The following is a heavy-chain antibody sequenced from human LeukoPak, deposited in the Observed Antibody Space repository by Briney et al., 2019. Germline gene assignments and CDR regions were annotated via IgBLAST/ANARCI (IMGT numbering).Heavy chain of an antibody. CDR2: ITPILGIA. D-gene: IGHD6-6*01. Sequence: SVKVSCKASVGTFTSAAISTVRQAPGHGLLWRGRITPILGIANYAEEFQGRVTITADNSTSTAYIEQSSLISEDTGVYYCARDSSSSVGFDYWGQGTLVTVSS. J-gene: IGHJ4*02. CDR1: VGTFTSAA. CDR3: ARDSSSSVGFDY. V-gene: IGHV1-69*04.